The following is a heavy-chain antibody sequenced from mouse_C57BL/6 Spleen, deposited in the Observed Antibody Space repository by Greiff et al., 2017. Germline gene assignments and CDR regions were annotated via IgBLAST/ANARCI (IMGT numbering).Heavy chain of an antibody. D-gene: IGHD2-5*01. V-gene: IGHV5-17*01. Sequence: EVKLVESGGGLVKPGGSLKLSCAASGFTFSDYGMHWVRQAPEKGLEWVAYISSGSSTIYYADTVKGRFTISRDNAKNTLFLQMTSLRSEDTAMYYCAREGCYYSNYLDYWGQGTTLTVSS. CDR2: ISSGSSTI. CDR1: GFTFSDYG. CDR3: AREGCYYSNYLDY. J-gene: IGHJ2*01.